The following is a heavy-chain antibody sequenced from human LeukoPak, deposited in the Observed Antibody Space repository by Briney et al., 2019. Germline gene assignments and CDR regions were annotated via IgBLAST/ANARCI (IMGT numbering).Heavy chain of an antibody. V-gene: IGHV4-31*03. Sequence: PSQTLSLTCTVSGGSISSGGYYWSWIRQHPGKGLEWIGYIYYSGSTYYNPSLKSRVTISVDTSKNQFSLKLSSVTAADTAVYYCARGRYCSGGSCYSGFDYWGQGTLVTVSS. D-gene: IGHD2-15*01. CDR2: IYYSGST. CDR3: ARGRYCSGGSCYSGFDY. J-gene: IGHJ4*02. CDR1: GGSISSGGYY.